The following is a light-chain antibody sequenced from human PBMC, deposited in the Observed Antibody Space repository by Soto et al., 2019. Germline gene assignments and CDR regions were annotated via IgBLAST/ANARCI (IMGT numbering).Light chain of an antibody. CDR2: AAS. Sequence: DIQMTQSPSSLSTSVGDRVTITCRASQAISIYLAWYQQKPGKVPKLLIYAASTLQSGVPSRFSGSGSGTDFTLTISCLQPQDVATYYWQKYNSDSPTFGQGTKVEIK. CDR3: QKYNSDSPT. J-gene: IGKJ1*01. V-gene: IGKV1-27*01. CDR1: QAISIY.